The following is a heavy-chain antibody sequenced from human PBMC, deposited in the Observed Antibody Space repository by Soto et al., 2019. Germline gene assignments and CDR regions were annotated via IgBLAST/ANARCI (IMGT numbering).Heavy chain of an antibody. CDR2: INADNGNT. CDR3: ARAVAVAADFDY. V-gene: IGHV1-3*01. CDR1: GYTFTSYA. Sequence: ASVKVSCKASGYTFTSYAMHWVRQAPGQRLEWMGWINADNGNTNYSQKLQGRVTITTDTSASTAYMELSSLRSEDTAVYYCARAVAVAADFDYWGQGTLVTVSS. D-gene: IGHD6-19*01. J-gene: IGHJ4*02.